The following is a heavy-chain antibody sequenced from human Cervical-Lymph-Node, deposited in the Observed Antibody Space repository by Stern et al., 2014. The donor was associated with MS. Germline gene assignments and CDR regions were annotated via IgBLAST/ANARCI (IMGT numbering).Heavy chain of an antibody. CDR1: GYTLTELS. D-gene: IGHD6-13*01. CDR3: ATDGSDSSSWPFDL. V-gene: IGHV1-24*01. J-gene: IGHJ2*01. Sequence: QLVQSGAEVKKPGASVKVSCKVSGYTLTELSMHWVRQAPGKGLEWMGGFDPEDGERIYAQKFQGRVTMTEDTSTDTAYMELSSLRSEDTAVYYCATDGSDSSSWPFDLWGRGTLVTVSS. CDR2: FDPEDGER.